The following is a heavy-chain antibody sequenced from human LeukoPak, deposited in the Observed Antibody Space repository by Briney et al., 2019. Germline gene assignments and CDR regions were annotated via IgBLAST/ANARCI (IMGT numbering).Heavy chain of an antibody. CDR1: GFTFSGYW. V-gene: IGHV3-74*03. CDR2: IGSDGGST. J-gene: IGHJ3*02. CDR3: AAQWLVRVNI. D-gene: IGHD6-19*01. Sequence: GGSLRLSCTASGFTFSGYWMNWVRQAPGKGLVWVSRIGSDGGSTTYADSVKGRFTISRDNAKNSLYLQMNSLRAEDTAVYYCAAQWLVRVNIWGQGTMVTVSS.